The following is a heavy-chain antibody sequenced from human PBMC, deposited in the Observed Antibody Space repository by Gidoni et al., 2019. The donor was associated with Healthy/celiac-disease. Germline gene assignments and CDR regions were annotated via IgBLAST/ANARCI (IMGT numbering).Heavy chain of an antibody. CDR1: GFPFSSYW. V-gene: IGHV3-74*01. CDR3: ARGPGVAAAGTLGFDY. J-gene: IGHJ4*02. CDR2: INSDGSST. Sequence: EVQLVESGGGLVQPGGSLRLSCAASGFPFSSYWMHWVRQAPGKGLVWVSRINSDGSSTSYADSVKGRFTISRDNAKNTLYLQMNSLRAEDTAVYYCARGPGVAAAGTLGFDYWGQGTLVTVSS. D-gene: IGHD6-13*01.